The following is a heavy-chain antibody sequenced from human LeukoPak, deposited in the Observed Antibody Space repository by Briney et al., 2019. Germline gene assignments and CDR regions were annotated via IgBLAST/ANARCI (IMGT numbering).Heavy chain of an antibody. V-gene: IGHV3-30*02. Sequence: SGGSLRLSCAASGFTFSSYGMHWVRQAPGKGLEWVAFIRYDGSNKYYADSVKGRFTISRDNSKNTLYLQMNSLRAEDTAVYYCAREAYHDFWSGSWRSYYYMDVWGKGTTVTVSS. J-gene: IGHJ6*03. CDR1: GFTFSSYG. CDR3: AREAYHDFWSGSWRSYYYMDV. D-gene: IGHD3-3*01. CDR2: IRYDGSNK.